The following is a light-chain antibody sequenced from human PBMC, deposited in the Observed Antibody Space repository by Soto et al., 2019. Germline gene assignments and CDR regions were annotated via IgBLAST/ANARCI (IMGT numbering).Light chain of an antibody. CDR3: SSYAGSNNYV. J-gene: IGLJ7*01. CDR2: EVS. CDR1: SSDVGGYNY. V-gene: IGLV2-8*01. Sequence: QSALTQPPSASGSPGQSVTISCSRTSSDVGGYNYVSWYQQHPGKAPKLMIYEVSKRPSGVPDRFSGSKSGNTASLTVSWLQAEDEADYYCSSYAGSNNYVFGTGTQLTVL.